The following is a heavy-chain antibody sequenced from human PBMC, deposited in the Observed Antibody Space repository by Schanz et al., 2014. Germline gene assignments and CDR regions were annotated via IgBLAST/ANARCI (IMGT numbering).Heavy chain of an antibody. CDR1: GYIFSSYA. CDR2: INPTTGNP. V-gene: IGHV7-4-1*02. CDR3: ARARYGLDV. J-gene: IGHJ6*02. Sequence: QLVQSGSEFRKPGASVKVSCKASGYIFSSYAIHWVRQAPGQGLEWMGWINPTTGNPGYAQGFTGRFVFSFDTSVSTAYLQISALKAADTDVYYCARARYGLDVWGQGTTVTVSS.